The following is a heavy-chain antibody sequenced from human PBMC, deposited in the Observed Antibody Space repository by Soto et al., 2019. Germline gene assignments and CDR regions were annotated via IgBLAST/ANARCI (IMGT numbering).Heavy chain of an antibody. CDR1: GFTFSSYG. CDR3: AKDTDYYDSSGYLPRGPFDY. V-gene: IGHV3-30*18. J-gene: IGHJ4*02. Sequence: PGGSLRLSCAASGFTFSSYGMHWVRQAPGKGLEWVAVISYDGSNKYYADSVKGRFTISRDNSKNTLYLQMNSLRAEDTAVYYCAKDTDYYDSSGYLPRGPFDYWGQGTLVTVSS. D-gene: IGHD3-22*01. CDR2: ISYDGSNK.